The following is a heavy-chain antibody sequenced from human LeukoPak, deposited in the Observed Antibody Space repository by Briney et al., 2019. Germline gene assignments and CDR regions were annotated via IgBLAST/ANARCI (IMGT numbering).Heavy chain of an antibody. Sequence: SETLSLTCTVSGGSISSSSYYWGWIRQPPGKGLEWIGSIYYSGSTYYNPSLKSRVTISVDTSKNQFSLKLSSVTAADTAVYYCARGSTVTTSPFDCWGQGTLVTVSS. CDR2: IYYSGST. CDR3: ARGSTVTTSPFDC. J-gene: IGHJ4*02. CDR1: GGSISSSSYY. V-gene: IGHV4-39*07. D-gene: IGHD4-17*01.